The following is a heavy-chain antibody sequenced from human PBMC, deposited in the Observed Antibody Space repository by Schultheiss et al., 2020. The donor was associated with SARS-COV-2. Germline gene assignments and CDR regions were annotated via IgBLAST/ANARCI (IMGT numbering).Heavy chain of an antibody. CDR2: ISSSSSTI. CDR1: GFTFSSYA. D-gene: IGHD3-10*01. J-gene: IGHJ6*02. CDR3: ARDTSLLWFGELADYYYYGMDV. V-gene: IGHV3-48*02. Sequence: GESLKISCAASGFTFSSYAMHWVRQAPGKGLEWVSYISSSSSTIYYADSVKGRFTISRDNAKNSLYLQMNSLRDEDTAVYYCARDTSLLWFGELADYYYYGMDVWGQGTTVTVSS.